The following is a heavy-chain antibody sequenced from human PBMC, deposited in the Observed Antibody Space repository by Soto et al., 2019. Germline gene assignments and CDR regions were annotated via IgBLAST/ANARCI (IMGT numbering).Heavy chain of an antibody. J-gene: IGHJ4*01. CDR2: ISWTSGRI. Sequence: HLVESGGGLVQPGRSLRLSCVASGLSIDDSAMHWVRQVPGKGLEWVSGISWTSGRIGYADSVKGRFNISRDNAKSSLYLQMDSLRPEDTALYDCVKALKAYTVTTYFEHWGRGAQVTVSS. CDR1: GLSIDDSA. CDR3: VKALKAYTVTTYFEH. V-gene: IGHV3-9*01. D-gene: IGHD4-17*01.